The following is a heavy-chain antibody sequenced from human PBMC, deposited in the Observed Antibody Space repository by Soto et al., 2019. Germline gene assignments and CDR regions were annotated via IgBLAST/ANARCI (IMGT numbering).Heavy chain of an antibody. J-gene: IGHJ5*02. CDR3: ARGVVGATDIWFDP. D-gene: IGHD1-26*01. CDR1: GYTFTSYG. Sequence: ASVKVSCKASGYTFTSYGISWGRQAPGQGLEWMGWISAYNGNTNYAQKLQGRVTMTTDTSTSTAYMELRGLRSDDAAVYYCARGVVGATDIWFDPWGQGTLVTVSS. V-gene: IGHV1-18*01. CDR2: ISAYNGNT.